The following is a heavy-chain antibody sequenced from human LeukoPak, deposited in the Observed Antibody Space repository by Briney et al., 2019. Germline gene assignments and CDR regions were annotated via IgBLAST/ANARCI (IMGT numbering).Heavy chain of an antibody. CDR2: IKEDGSVK. J-gene: IGHJ4*02. Sequence: PGGSLRLSCAASGFTFSDYWMSWVRQVQGKGLEWVANIKEDGSVKYYVDSVKGRFTISRDNAKNTLYLQMNSLRAEDTAVYYCARGGVPAAIDYWGQGTLVTVSS. V-gene: IGHV3-7*02. CDR3: ARGGVPAAIDY. D-gene: IGHD2-2*01. CDR1: GFTFSDYW.